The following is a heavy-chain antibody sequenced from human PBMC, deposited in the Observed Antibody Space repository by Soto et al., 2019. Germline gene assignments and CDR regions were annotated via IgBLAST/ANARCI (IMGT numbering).Heavy chain of an antibody. D-gene: IGHD6-19*01. CDR1: GGSISGYY. CDR3: AREEQWLVSFDY. J-gene: IGHJ4*02. CDR2: MYNTGST. Sequence: SETLSLTCTVSGGSISGYYWSWIRQPPGKGLEWIGYMYNTGSTVYNPSFKSRVTISVDTSKNQFSLQLNSVTPEDTAVYYCAREEQWLVSFDYWGQGTLVTVSS. V-gene: IGHV4-59*12.